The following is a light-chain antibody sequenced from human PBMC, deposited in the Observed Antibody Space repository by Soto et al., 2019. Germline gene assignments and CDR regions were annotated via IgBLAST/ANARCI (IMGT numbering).Light chain of an antibody. CDR1: SSDVGSYNR. V-gene: IGLV2-18*01. CDR2: EVS. J-gene: IGLJ2*01. CDR3: SSSTVV. Sequence: QSALTQPPSVSGSPGQSVTISCTGTSSDVGSYNRVSWYQQHPGTAPKLMIYEVSNRPSGVPDRFSGSKSGNTASLTISGLQADDEAYYYCSSSTVVFGGGTKLTVL.